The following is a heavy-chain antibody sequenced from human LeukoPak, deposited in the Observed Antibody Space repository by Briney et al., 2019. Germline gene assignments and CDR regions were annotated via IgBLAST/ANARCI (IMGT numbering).Heavy chain of an antibody. J-gene: IGHJ1*01. CDR1: GGSINSYY. D-gene: IGHD6-6*01. CDR2: IYYTGST. V-gene: IGHV4-59*01. Sequence: PSETLSLTCSVSGGSINSYYWSWIRQPPGKGLEWIGNIYYTGSTNYNPSLQSRVTMSVDTSKNQFSLNLNSVTAADTAVYYCARGGAARLHFQNWGQGTLVTVSS. CDR3: ARGGAARLHFQN.